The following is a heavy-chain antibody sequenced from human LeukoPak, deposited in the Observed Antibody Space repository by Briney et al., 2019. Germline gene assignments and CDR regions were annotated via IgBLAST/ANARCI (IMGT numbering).Heavy chain of an antibody. CDR2: IYYSGST. CDR1: GGSISSYY. J-gene: IGHJ4*02. CDR3: ARAREIGHCSGYSCYSAYFDF. D-gene: IGHD2-15*01. V-gene: IGHV4-59*08. Sequence: SETLSLTCTVSGGSISSYYWSWIRQPPGKGLEWIGYIYYSGSTNYSPSLKSRVTISVDTSKKQFSLKLSSVTAADTAVYYCARAREIGHCSGYSCYSAYFDFWGQGTLVTVSS.